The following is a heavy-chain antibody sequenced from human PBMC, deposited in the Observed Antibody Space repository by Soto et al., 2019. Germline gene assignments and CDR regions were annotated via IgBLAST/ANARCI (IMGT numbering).Heavy chain of an antibody. CDR3: ERVKWFEVAVDY. D-gene: IGHD3-10*01. CDR1: GFTFSSYA. CDR2: ISGSGGST. V-gene: IGHV3-23*01. J-gene: IGHJ4*02. Sequence: EVQLLESGGGLVQPGGSLRLACAASGFTFSSYAMSWVRKSPGKGLEWVSAISGSGGSTYYADSVKGRFTISRDNAKHSLYLQMNSLRAEDTAVYYCERVKWFEVAVDYWGQGTLVTVSS.